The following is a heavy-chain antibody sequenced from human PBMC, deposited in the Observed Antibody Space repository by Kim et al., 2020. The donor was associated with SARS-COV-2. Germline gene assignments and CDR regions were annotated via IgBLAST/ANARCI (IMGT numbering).Heavy chain of an antibody. V-gene: IGHV4-30-2*01. D-gene: IGHD2-2*01. CDR1: GGSISSGGYS. CDR3: ARGGGYCSSTSCLEDAFDI. J-gene: IGHJ3*02. CDR2: IYHSGST. Sequence: SETLSLTCAVSGGSISSGGYSWSWIRQPPGKGLEWIGYIYHSGSTYYNPSLKSRVTISVDRSKNQFSLKLSSVTAADTAGYYCARGGGYCSSTSCLEDAFDIWGQGTMVTVSS.